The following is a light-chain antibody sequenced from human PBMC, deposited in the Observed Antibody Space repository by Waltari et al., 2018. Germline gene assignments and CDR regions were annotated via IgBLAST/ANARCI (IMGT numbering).Light chain of an antibody. J-gene: IGLJ2*01. CDR1: SGSVSTTNY. CDR2: TTH. Sequence: TVVTQETSLSVSPGGTVTLTCGLNSGSVSTTNYPNWYQQTPGQAPRTLIYTTHTRPSGVPDRFSGSILGNKSSLTITGAQADDESDYYCLLYLGSGTWLFGGGTRLTVL. CDR3: LLYLGSGTWL. V-gene: IGLV8-61*01.